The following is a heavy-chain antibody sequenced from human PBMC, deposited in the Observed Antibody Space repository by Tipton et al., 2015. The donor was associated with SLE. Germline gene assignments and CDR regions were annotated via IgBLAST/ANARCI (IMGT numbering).Heavy chain of an antibody. D-gene: IGHD6-6*01. V-gene: IGHV3-21*03. CDR3: ARDRLVGYFDY. Sequence: SLRLSCAASGFTFSSYGMNWVRQAPGKGLEWVSSISSSSSYIYYADSVKGRFTIYRDNAKNSLYLQMNSLRAEDTAVYYCARDRLVGYFDYWGQGTPVTVSS. CDR1: GFTFSSYG. CDR2: ISSSSSYI. J-gene: IGHJ4*02.